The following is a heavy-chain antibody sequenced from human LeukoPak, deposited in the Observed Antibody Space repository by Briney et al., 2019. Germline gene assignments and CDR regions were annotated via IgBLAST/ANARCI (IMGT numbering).Heavy chain of an antibody. D-gene: IGHD5-18*01. V-gene: IGHV1-2*02. CDR2: INHNSGGA. CDR3: ARARYTFGSSPYYYMDV. J-gene: IGHJ6*03. Sequence: ASVKVSCKASGYTFTGYYMHWVRQAPGQGLEWVGWINHNSGGATFAQKFQGRVTMTRDTSISTAYMELSRLRSDDTAVYYCARARYTFGSSPYYYMDVWGKGTTVTVSS. CDR1: GYTFTGYY.